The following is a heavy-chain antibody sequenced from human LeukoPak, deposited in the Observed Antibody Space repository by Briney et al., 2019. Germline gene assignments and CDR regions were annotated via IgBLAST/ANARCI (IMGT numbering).Heavy chain of an antibody. CDR1: GGSFSGYY. Sequence: SETLSLTCAVYGGSFSGYYWSWIRQPPGKGLEWIGEINHSGGTNYNPSLKSRVTISVDTSKNQFSLKLSSVTAADTAVYYCARGRYCSSTSCYKRSGYCSGGSCYSWDYWGQGTLVTVSS. J-gene: IGHJ4*02. V-gene: IGHV4-34*01. D-gene: IGHD2-15*01. CDR2: INHSGGT. CDR3: ARGRYCSSTSCYKRSGYCSGGSCYSWDY.